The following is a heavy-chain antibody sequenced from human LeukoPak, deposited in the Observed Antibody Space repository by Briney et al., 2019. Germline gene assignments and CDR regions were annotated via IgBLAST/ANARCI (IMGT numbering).Heavy chain of an antibody. CDR2: IYSGGST. V-gene: IGHV3-66*02. J-gene: IGHJ6*03. D-gene: IGHD5-12*01. CDR3: AKSYSGYDYYYYYMDV. Sequence: GGSLRLSCAASGFSVSSNYMSWVRQAPGKGPEWVSVIYSGGSTYYADSVKGRFTISRDNSKNTLYLQMNSLRAEDTAVYYCAKSYSGYDYYYYYMDVWGKGTTVTVSS. CDR1: GFSVSSNY.